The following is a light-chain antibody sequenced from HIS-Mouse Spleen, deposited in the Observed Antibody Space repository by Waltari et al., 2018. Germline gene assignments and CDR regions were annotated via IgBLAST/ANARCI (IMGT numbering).Light chain of an antibody. V-gene: IGKV1D-8*02. CDR3: QQYYSFHPGT. CDR2: AAT. Sequence: AIWMTQSPSLLSASTGDRVTISCRMSQGISSYLSWYQQKTGKAPELLIYAATTLQNGGLSRLSGSGSGTDFTLTISCRQSEDFATYYCQQYYSFHPGTFGQGTKLEIK. CDR1: QGISSY. J-gene: IGKJ2*02.